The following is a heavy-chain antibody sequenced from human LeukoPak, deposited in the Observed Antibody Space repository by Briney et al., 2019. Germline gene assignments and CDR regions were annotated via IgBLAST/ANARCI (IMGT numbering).Heavy chain of an antibody. CDR1: GGSISSGSYY. J-gene: IGHJ4*02. V-gene: IGHV4-61*02. Sequence: PSETLSLTCTVSGGSISSGSYYWSWIRQPAGKGLEWIGRIYTSGSTNYNPSLKSRVTISVDTSKNQFSLKLSSVTAADTAVYYCARGGWYHFDYWGQGTLVTVSS. CDR3: ARGGWYHFDY. D-gene: IGHD2-15*01. CDR2: IYTSGST.